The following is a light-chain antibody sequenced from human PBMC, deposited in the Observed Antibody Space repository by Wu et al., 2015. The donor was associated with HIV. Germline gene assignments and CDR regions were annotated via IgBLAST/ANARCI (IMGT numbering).Light chain of an antibody. CDR3: QQYHTLPIT. CDR2: VAS. V-gene: IGKV3-20*01. J-gene: IGKJ4*01. Sequence: EIVLTQSPGTLSLSLGEGATLSCRASQSVSSYSLAWYQQKPGQAPRLLIYVASSRATGGPDRFSGSGSGTDFTLTISRLEPEDFAVYYCQQYHTLPITFGGGTKVEIK. CDR1: QSVSSYS.